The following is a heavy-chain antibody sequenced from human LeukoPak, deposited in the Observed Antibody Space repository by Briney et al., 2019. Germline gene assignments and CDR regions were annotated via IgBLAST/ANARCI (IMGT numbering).Heavy chain of an antibody. CDR3: ARIAMAGIGDGFDI. D-gene: IGHD6-19*01. Sequence: PGGSLRLSCAASGFIFNNYGMYWVRQAPGKGLEWVAVIWYDGSNKYYADSVKGRFTISRDNARNSLYLQMNSLRAEDTALYYCARIAMAGIGDGFDIWGQGTMVTVSS. CDR2: IWYDGSNK. J-gene: IGHJ3*02. CDR1: GFIFNNYG. V-gene: IGHV3-33*07.